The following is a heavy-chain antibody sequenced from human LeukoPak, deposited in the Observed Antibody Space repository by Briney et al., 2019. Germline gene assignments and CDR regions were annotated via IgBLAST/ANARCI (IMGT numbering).Heavy chain of an antibody. CDR3: ARRGFIRFKDYYGMDV. D-gene: IGHD4-17*01. Sequence: GGSLRLSCAASGFTVSSNYMSWVRQAPGKGLEWVSVICSGGSTYYADSVKGRFTISRDNSKNTLYLQMNSLRAEDTAVYYCARRGFIRFKDYYGMDVWGQGTTVTVSS. CDR2: ICSGGST. CDR1: GFTVSSNY. J-gene: IGHJ6*02. V-gene: IGHV3-66*04.